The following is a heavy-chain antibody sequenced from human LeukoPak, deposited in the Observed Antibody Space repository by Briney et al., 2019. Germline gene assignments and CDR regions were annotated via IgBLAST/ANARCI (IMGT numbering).Heavy chain of an antibody. Sequence: PSETLSLTCTVSGGSISSSRYYWGWIRQPPGKGLEWIGSIYYSGSTYYNPSLKSRVTISVDTSKNQFSLKLSSVTAADTAVYYCARAALGYFDWLLYYFDYWGQGTLVTVSS. CDR2: IYYSGST. CDR1: GGSISSSRYY. CDR3: ARAALGYFDWLLYYFDY. D-gene: IGHD3-9*01. V-gene: IGHV4-39*07. J-gene: IGHJ4*02.